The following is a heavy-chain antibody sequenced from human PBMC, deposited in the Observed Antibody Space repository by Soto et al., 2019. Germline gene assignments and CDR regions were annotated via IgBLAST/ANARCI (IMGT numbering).Heavy chain of an antibody. V-gene: IGHV1-18*01. CDR2: VRGDNGHT. Sequence: QVPLGESGAGVKKPGGSVEVSRKAFWFTFTTYGIKRGREIPGQGLEWMGWVRGDNGHTNYAQSLQGRVTMTTDTSTNTAYMELRSLRSDDTAVYYCARDLGYCRSGTCYREWFDPWGQGTLVTVSS. CDR3: ARDLGYCRSGTCYREWFDP. CDR1: WFTFTTYG. D-gene: IGHD2-15*01. J-gene: IGHJ5*02.